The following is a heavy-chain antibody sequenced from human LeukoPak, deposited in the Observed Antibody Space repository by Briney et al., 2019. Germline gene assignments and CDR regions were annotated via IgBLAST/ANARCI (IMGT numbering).Heavy chain of an antibody. CDR3: AKVSSGSYYNVDAFDI. J-gene: IGHJ3*02. CDR2: ISGSGGST. CDR1: GFTFSSHA. V-gene: IGHV3-23*01. D-gene: IGHD3-10*01. Sequence: PGGSLRLSCAASGFTFSSHAMSWVRQAPGKGLEWVSAISGSGGSTYYADSVQGRFTVSRDHSSNTLYLQMNSLRAEDTAVYYCAKVSSGSYYNVDAFDIWGQGTMVTVSS.